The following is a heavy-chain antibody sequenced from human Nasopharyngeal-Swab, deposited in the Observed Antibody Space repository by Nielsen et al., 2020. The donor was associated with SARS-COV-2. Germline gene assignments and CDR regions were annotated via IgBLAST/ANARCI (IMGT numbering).Heavy chain of an antibody. D-gene: IGHD6-19*01. V-gene: IGHV3-43*02. CDR3: AKDPRGAVAGST. Sequence: GESLKNACAASGFTFDDYAMHWVRQAPGKGLEWVSLISGDGGSTYYADSEKGRFTISRDNSKNSLYLQMNSLRTEDTALYYCAKDPRGAVAGSTWGQRTLVTVSS. CDR1: GFTFDDYA. J-gene: IGHJ5*02. CDR2: ISGDGGST.